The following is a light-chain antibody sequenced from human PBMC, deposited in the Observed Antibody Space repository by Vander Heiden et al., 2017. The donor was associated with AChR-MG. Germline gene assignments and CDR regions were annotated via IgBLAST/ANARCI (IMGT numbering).Light chain of an antibody. Sequence: EIVLTQSPAPLSLSPGERATLSCRASQSVSSYLAWYQQKPGQVPRLLIYDASNMATGIPARFSGSGSGTDFTLTISSLEPEDFAIYYCQKYSNGPANTFGQRTKLEIK. V-gene: IGKV3-11*01. CDR1: QSVSSY. CDR3: QKYSNGPANT. CDR2: DAS. J-gene: IGKJ2*01.